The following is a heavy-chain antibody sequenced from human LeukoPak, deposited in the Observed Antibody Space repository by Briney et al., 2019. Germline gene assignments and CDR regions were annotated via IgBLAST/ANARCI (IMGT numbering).Heavy chain of an antibody. CDR2: INHSGST. CDR3: ARGGRRQLAY. J-gene: IGHJ4*02. CDR1: GGSLSGYY. V-gene: IGHV4-34*01. Sequence: SETLSLTCAVYGGSLSGYYWSWIRQPPGKGLEWIGEINHSGSTNYNPSLKSRVTISVDTSKNQFSLKLSSVTAADTAVYYCARGGRRQLAYWGQGTLVTVSS. D-gene: IGHD2-2*01.